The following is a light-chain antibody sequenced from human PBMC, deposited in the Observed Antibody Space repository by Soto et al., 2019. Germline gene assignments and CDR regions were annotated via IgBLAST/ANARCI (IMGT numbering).Light chain of an antibody. CDR1: QNINNY. CDR2: DAS. CDR3: QQRSNWPSLT. Sequence: IVLTQSPATLSLSPWERATLSCRASQNINNYLAWFQQKPGQAPRLLIFDASDRPTDIPARFSGSGSETDFTLTISSLEPEDSAVYYCQQRSNWPSLTFGGGTKVDIK. V-gene: IGKV3-11*01. J-gene: IGKJ4*01.